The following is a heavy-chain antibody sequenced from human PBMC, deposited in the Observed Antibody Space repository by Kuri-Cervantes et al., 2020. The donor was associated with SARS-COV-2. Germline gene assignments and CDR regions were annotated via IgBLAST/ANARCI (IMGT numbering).Heavy chain of an antibody. J-gene: IGHJ4*02. Sequence: SETLSLTCTVSGGSISSGRNYWSWIRQPAGKGLEWIGYIYPSESTYYNPSLKSRVTMSMDTSKNQFSLRLNSVTAADTAVYYCARRQAGAGTTPDFWGPGILVTVSS. D-gene: IGHD6-13*01. CDR2: IYPSEST. V-gene: IGHV4-61*09. CDR3: ARRQAGAGTTPDF. CDR1: GGSISSGRNY.